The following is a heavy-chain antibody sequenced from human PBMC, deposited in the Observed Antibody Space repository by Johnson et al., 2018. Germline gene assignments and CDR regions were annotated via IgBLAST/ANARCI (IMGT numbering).Heavy chain of an antibody. CDR2: INPIFDSA. D-gene: IGHD6-6*01. J-gene: IGHJ6*02. CDR3: ARGVSGSSFGYYYSYACHV. CDR1: GGTFSSDA. V-gene: IGHV1-69*01. Sequence: QVQLVQCGAEVKKPGSSVKVACTASGGTFSSDAISWVRQAPGPGLEWMGGINPIFDSAHYAQKFQGRVTITADGSTTAAYMGLSTRRSEDTAVYYWARGVSGSSFGYYYSYACHVGGQGTTVTVSS.